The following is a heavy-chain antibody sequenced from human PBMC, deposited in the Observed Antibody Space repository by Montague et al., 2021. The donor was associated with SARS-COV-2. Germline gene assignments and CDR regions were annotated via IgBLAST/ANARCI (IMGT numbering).Heavy chain of an antibody. Sequence: SETLSLTCIVSGGSVSSGSYYWSWIRQPPGKGLGWVGYIYYSGSTNYXXXLKSRVTISVDTSKNQFSLKLSSVTAADTAVYYCARDPWRITIFGVVTRYGMDVWGQGTTVTVSS. V-gene: IGHV4-61*01. CDR3: ARDPWRITIFGVVTRYGMDV. CDR1: GGSVSSGSYY. D-gene: IGHD3-3*01. J-gene: IGHJ6*02. CDR2: IYYSGST.